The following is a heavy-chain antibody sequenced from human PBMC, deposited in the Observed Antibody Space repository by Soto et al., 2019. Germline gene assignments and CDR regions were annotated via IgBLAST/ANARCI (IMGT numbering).Heavy chain of an antibody. D-gene: IGHD3-22*01. Sequence: ASVNVSFKASGYTFTSYDIPWVRQAPGQGLEWMGWISAYNGNTNYAQKLQGRVTMTTDTSTSTAYMEVRSLRSDDTAVYYCARIYDSSCKSHFDYWGQGTLVTVSS. CDR1: GYTFTSYD. CDR3: ARIYDSSCKSHFDY. J-gene: IGHJ4*02. V-gene: IGHV1-18*01. CDR2: ISAYNGNT.